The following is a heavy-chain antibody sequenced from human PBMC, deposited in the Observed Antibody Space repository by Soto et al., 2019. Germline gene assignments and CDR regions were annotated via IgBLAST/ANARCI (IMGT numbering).Heavy chain of an antibody. CDR1: GYTFTSDG. CDR2: ISAYKGNT. D-gene: IGHD6-13*01. Sequence: ASVKGASQASGYTFTSDGISWARQAPGQGRGWMGWISAYKGNTNYAQKLQGRVDMTTDTSTSRAYRELRSLRSDETAGYYSAAMVGGALLAAARTTDLDSWGQGTLVTVSS. J-gene: IGHJ4*02. V-gene: IGHV1-18*01. CDR3: AAMVGGALLAAARTTDLDS.